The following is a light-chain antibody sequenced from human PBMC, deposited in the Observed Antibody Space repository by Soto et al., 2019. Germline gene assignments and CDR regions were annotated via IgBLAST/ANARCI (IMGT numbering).Light chain of an antibody. V-gene: IGKV1-39*01. J-gene: IGKJ4*01. CDR1: LRISTY. CDR2: GAS. CDR3: QQRHSTQLA. Sequence: DIQVIQSPSSLSASVGDRVTITSRASLRISTYLNSYQHKPGKAPKLLIYGASSLQSGVPQRFSGSSSGTDVDLTIRGLDPGDAGTYYCQQRHSTQLAFGGGT.